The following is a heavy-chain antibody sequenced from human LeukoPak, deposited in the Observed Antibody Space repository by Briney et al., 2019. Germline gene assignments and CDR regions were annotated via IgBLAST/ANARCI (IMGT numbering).Heavy chain of an antibody. Sequence: PSETLSLTCTVSGGFISSGSYYWSWIRQPAGKGLEWIGRIYTSGSTNYNPSLKSRVTISVDTSKNQFSLKLSSVTAADTAVYYWARLAPPYSSSVVNWFDPWGQGTLVTVSS. J-gene: IGHJ5*02. V-gene: IGHV4-61*02. CDR2: IYTSGST. CDR1: GGFISSGSYY. CDR3: ARLAPPYSSSVVNWFDP. D-gene: IGHD6-13*01.